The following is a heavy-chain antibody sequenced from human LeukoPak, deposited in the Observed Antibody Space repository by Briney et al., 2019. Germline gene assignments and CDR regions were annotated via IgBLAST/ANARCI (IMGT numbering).Heavy chain of an antibody. CDR1: GFTFSSYA. Sequence: GSLRLSCAASGFTFSSYAMSWVRQAPGKGLEWVSAISGSGGSTYYADSVKGRFTISRDNSKNTLYLQMNSLRAEDTAVYYCAKGGDILTGYYTYLFDYWGQGTLVTVSS. CDR3: AKGGDILTGYYTYLFDY. CDR2: ISGSGGST. V-gene: IGHV3-23*01. D-gene: IGHD3-9*01. J-gene: IGHJ4*02.